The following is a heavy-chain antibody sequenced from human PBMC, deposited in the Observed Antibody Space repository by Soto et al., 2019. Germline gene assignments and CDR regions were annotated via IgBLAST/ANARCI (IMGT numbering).Heavy chain of an antibody. CDR1: GYTFTSYG. CDR3: ASGRKSGYDRDYFDY. V-gene: IGHV1-18*01. CDR2: ISAYNGNT. J-gene: IGHJ4*02. D-gene: IGHD5-12*01. Sequence: GASVKVSCKASGYTFTSYGISWVRQAPGQGLEWMGWISAYNGNTNYAQKLQGRVTMTTDTSTSTAYMELRSLRSDDTAVYYCASGRKSGYDRDYFDYWGQGTLVTVSS.